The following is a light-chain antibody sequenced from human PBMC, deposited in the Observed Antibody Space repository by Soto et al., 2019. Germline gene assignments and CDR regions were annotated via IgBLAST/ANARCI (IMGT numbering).Light chain of an antibody. J-gene: IGKJ5*01. CDR2: DAS. CDR1: QSVSSY. V-gene: IGKV3-11*01. CDR3: QKRSNLIT. Sequence: EIVMTQSPATLSVSPGEGATLSCRASQSVSSYLAWYQQKPGQAPRLLIYDASNRATGIPARFSGSGSGTDFTLTISSLEPEDFAVYYCQKRSNLITLGQGTRLEIK.